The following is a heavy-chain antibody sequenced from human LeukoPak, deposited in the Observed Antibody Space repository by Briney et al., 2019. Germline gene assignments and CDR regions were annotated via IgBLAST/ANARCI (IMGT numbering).Heavy chain of an antibody. CDR1: GYTFTGYY. Sequence: ASVKVSCKASGYTFTGYYMHWVRQDPGQGLEWMGWINPNSGGTNSAQKFQGRVTMTRDTSNSTAYMELSRLRSDDTAMYYCARIYSSGWYVGYWGQGTLVTVSS. V-gene: IGHV1-2*02. D-gene: IGHD6-19*01. J-gene: IGHJ4*02. CDR3: ARIYSSGWYVGY. CDR2: INPNSGGT.